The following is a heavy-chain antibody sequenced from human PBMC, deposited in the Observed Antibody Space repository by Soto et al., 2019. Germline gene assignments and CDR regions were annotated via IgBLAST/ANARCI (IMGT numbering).Heavy chain of an antibody. V-gene: IGHV1-18*01. J-gene: IGHJ2*01. CDR1: GYTFTSYG. Sequence: ASVKVSCKASGYTFTSYGISWVRQAPGQGLEWMGWISAYNGNTNYAQKLQGRVTMTTDTSTSTAYMELRSLRADDPAVYYCARDCFYDPDKLGSSTSCYGSVRYFDLWGRGTLVTVSS. D-gene: IGHD2-2*01. CDR3: ARDCFYDPDKLGSSTSCYGSVRYFDL. CDR2: ISAYNGNT.